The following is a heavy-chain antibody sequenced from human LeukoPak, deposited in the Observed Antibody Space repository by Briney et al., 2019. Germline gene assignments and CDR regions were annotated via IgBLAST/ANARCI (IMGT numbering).Heavy chain of an antibody. Sequence: PSETLSLTCAVYGGSFSGYYWSWIRQPPGKGLEWIGEINHSGSTNYNPSLKSRVTISVDTSKNQFSLKLSSVTAADTAVYYCARREYSYGYYYFDYWGQGTLVTVSS. V-gene: IGHV4-34*01. CDR1: GGSFSGYY. J-gene: IGHJ4*02. CDR3: ARREYSYGYYYFDY. D-gene: IGHD5-18*01. CDR2: INHSGST.